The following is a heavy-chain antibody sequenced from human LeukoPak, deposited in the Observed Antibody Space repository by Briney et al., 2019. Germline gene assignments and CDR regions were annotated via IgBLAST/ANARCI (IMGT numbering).Heavy chain of an antibody. V-gene: IGHV1-69*05. J-gene: IGHJ5*02. CDR2: IIPIFGTA. CDR1: GGTFSSYA. Sequence: ASVKVSCKASGGTFSSYAISWVRQAPGQGLEWRGRIIPIFGTANYAQKFQGRVTITTDESTSTAYMELSSLRSEDTAVYYCAREGRGYSYGQVESWFDPWGQGTLVTVSS. CDR3: AREGRGYSYGQVESWFDP. D-gene: IGHD5-18*01.